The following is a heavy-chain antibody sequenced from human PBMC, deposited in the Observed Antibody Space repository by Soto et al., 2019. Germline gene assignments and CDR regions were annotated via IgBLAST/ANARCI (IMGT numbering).Heavy chain of an antibody. V-gene: IGHV4-59*01. CDR3: ARAQYYFDY. CDR1: GGSISSYY. D-gene: IGHD6-19*01. J-gene: IGHJ4*02. Sequence: QVQLQESGPGLVKPSETLSLTCTVSGGSISSYYWSWIRQPPGKGLEWIGYIYYSGSTNYNPSLKSRVTISVDTSKNQFSLKLSSVTAADTAVYYCARAQYYFDYWGQGTLVTVSS. CDR2: IYYSGST.